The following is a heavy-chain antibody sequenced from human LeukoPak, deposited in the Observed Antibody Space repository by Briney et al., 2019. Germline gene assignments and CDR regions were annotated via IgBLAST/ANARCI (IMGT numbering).Heavy chain of an antibody. J-gene: IGHJ6*02. CDR2: IWYDGSNE. Sequence: QPGGSPRLSCAASGFTFSSYGMPWVRQAPGKGLEWVAVIWYDGSNEYYADSVKGRFTISRDNSKNTLYLQMNSLRAEDTAVYYCARGQYCSSTSCYTGGSYYYYGMDVWGQGTTVTVSS. CDR3: ARGQYCSSTSCYTGGSYYYYGMDV. V-gene: IGHV3-33*01. D-gene: IGHD2-2*02. CDR1: GFTFSSYG.